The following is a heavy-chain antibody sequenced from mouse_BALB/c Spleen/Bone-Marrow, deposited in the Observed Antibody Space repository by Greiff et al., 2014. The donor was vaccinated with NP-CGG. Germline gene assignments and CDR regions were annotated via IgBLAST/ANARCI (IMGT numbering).Heavy chain of an antibody. J-gene: IGHJ4*01. CDR2: INPGSGGT. D-gene: IGHD1-1*01. Sequence: VQLVESGVELVRPGTSVKVSCKASGYAFTNYLIEWVKQRPGQGLEWIGVINPGSGGTNYNEKFKGKATLTTDKSSSTAYMQLSSLASDDCSVYFCERGVVGHAMDYWGQGTSVTVSS. CDR3: ERGVVGHAMDY. V-gene: IGHV1-54*01. CDR1: GYAFTNYL.